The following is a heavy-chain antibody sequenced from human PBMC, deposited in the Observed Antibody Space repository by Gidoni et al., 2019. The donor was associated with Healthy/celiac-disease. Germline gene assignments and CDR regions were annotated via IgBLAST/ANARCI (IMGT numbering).Heavy chain of an antibody. J-gene: IGHJ4*02. V-gene: IGHV3-21*01. CDR2: ISSSSRYI. CDR1: GSTFSSYS. CDR3: ARDGCNDYGDYRADY. Sequence: EVQLVEAGGGRVKPGGSLRLSCAASGSTFSSYSMNCVRQAPGKGLEWVSSISSSSRYIYYSDSVTGRFTISRDNAKNSLYLQMNSLSAEDTAVYYCARDGCNDYGDYRADYWGQGTLVTVSS. D-gene: IGHD4-17*01.